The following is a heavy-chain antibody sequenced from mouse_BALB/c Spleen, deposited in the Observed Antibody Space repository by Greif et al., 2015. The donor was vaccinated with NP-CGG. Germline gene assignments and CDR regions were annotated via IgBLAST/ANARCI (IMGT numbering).Heavy chain of an antibody. CDR2: IWSGGST. Sequence: VKVVESGPGLVQPSQSLSITCTVSGFSLTSYGVHWVRQSPGKGLEWLGVIWSGGSTDYNAAFISRLSISKDNSKSQVFFKMNGLQANDTAIYYCASPYDYYAMDYWGQGTSVTVSS. CDR1: GFSLTSYG. J-gene: IGHJ4*01. CDR3: ASPYDYYAMDY. V-gene: IGHV2-2*02.